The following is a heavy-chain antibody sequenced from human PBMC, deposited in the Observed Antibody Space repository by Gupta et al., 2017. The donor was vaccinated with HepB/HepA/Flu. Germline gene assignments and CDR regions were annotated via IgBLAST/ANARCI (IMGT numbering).Heavy chain of an antibody. CDR2: IYTSGST. J-gene: IGHJ6*03. V-gene: IGHV4-4*07. Sequence: QVQLQESGPGLVKPSETLSLTCTVSGGSISSYYWSWIRQPAGKGLEWSGRIYTSGSTNYNPSLKSRVTMSVDTSKNQFSLKLSSVTAADTAVYYCVSAYCGGDCRRRGYYYYYMDVWGKGTTVTVSS. CDR1: GGSISSYY. D-gene: IGHD2-21*01. CDR3: VSAYCGGDCRRRGYYYYYMDV.